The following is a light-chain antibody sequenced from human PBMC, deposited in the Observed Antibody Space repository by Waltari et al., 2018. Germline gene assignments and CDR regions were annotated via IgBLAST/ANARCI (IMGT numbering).Light chain of an antibody. CDR3: HQYYSDPPTT. CDR1: QSLFYSSNNKNY. V-gene: IGKV4-1*01. J-gene: IGKJ1*01. CDR2: WAS. Sequence: IVLTQSPDSLAVSLGERATINCRYSQSLFYSSNNKNYLAWYQKKPGQPPKMLIYWASTRESGVPDRFSGSGFGTDFSLTISNLQAEDVAVYYCHQYYSDPPTTFGQGTKVEIK.